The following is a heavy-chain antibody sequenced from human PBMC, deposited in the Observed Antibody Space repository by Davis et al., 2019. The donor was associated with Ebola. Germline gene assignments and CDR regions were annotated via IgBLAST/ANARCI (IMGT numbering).Heavy chain of an antibody. Sequence: GGSLRLSCAASGFTFSTYDMSWVRQAPGKGLECVSDSGGSGRTTYYADSLKGRFTVSKDNSKNTLYLQMNSLRAEDTAVYSCAKDTFHVAMDYWGQGTLVIVSS. CDR2: SGGSGRTT. V-gene: IGHV3-23*01. CDR1: GFTFSTYD. CDR3: AKDTFHVAMDY. D-gene: IGHD2-2*01. J-gene: IGHJ4*02.